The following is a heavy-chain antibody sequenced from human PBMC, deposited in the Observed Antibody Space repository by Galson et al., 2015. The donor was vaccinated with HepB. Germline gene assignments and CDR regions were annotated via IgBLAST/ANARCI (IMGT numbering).Heavy chain of an antibody. J-gene: IGHJ4*02. CDR3: AKDIGYSYGHRGFDY. Sequence: SLRLSCAASGFTFDDYAMHWVRQAPGKGLEWVSGISWNSGSIGYADSVKGRFTISRDNAKNSLYLQMNSLRAEDTALYYCAKDIGYSYGHRGFDYWGQGTLVTVSS. CDR2: ISWNSGSI. CDR1: GFTFDDYA. V-gene: IGHV3-9*01. D-gene: IGHD5-18*01.